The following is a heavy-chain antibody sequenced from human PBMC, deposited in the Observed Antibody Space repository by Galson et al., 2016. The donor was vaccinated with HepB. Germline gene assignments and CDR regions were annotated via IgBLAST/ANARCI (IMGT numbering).Heavy chain of an antibody. CDR2: IYSGDTT. D-gene: IGHD7-27*01. CDR3: ARSYLLGRGFGW. J-gene: IGHJ1*01. CDR1: GFTVSSYY. V-gene: IGHV3-66*01. Sequence: SLRLSCAASGFTVSSYYMSWVRQAPGKGLEWVAVIYSGDTTYYADSVKGRFTISRDNSKNTLYLQMNSLRAEDTAVYYCARSYLLGRGFGWWGQGTLVTVSS.